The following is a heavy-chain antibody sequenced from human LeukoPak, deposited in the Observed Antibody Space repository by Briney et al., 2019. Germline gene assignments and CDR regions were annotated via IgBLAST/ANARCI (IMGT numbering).Heavy chain of an antibody. CDR3: ARGPQKPRLLWFGELLPDAFDI. CDR2: IYYSGST. V-gene: IGHV4-39*07. J-gene: IGHJ3*02. D-gene: IGHD3-10*01. CDR1: GGSISSSSYY. Sequence: SETLSLTCTVSGGSISSSSYYWGWIRQPPGKGLEWIGSIYYSGSTYYNPSLKSRVTISVDTSKNQFSLKLSSVTAADTAVYYCARGPQKPRLLWFGELLPDAFDIWGQGTMVTVSS.